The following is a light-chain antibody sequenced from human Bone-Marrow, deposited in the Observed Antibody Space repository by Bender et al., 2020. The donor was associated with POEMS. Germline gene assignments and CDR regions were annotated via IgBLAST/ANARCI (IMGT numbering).Light chain of an antibody. CDR3: SSWDDSLSGWV. V-gene: IGLV2-8*01. Sequence: QSALTQPPSASGSPGQSVTISCTGTSGDIGAYNYVFWYQQHPGKAPKLIMYDVSSRPSGVSNRFSGSKSGTSASLAISDIQSEDEGDYYYSSWDDSLSGWVFGGGTKLTVL. J-gene: IGLJ3*02. CDR2: DVS. CDR1: SGDIGAYNY.